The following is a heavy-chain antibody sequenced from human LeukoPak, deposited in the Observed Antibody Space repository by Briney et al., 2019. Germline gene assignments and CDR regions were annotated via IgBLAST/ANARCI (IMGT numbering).Heavy chain of an antibody. CDR2: INPNSGGT. D-gene: IGHD6-6*01. J-gene: IGHJ5*02. CDR3: ARQYGRQENWFDP. CDR1: GYTFTRYY. V-gene: IGHV1-2*02. Sequence: ASVKVSCKASGYTFTRYYMHWVRQAPGQGLEWMGWINPNSGGTNYAQKFQGRVTMTRDTSISTAYMELSRLRSDDTAVYYCARQYGRQENWFDPWGQGTLVTVSS.